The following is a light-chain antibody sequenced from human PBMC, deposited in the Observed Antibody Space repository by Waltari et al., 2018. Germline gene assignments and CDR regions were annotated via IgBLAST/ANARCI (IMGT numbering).Light chain of an antibody. CDR1: ALSKQY. CDR3: QSADSSGSVV. J-gene: IGLJ2*01. Sequence: SFELTQPPSLSVSPGQTARITCSGDALSKQYAHWPQQRPGLAPVLVIYKETERPSGIPERFSGSSSGTTVTLTISGVQAEDEADYYCQSADSSGSVVFGGGTKLTVL. V-gene: IGLV3-25*03. CDR2: KET.